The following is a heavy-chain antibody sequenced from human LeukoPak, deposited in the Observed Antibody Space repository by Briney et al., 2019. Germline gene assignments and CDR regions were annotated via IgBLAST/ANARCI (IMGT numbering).Heavy chain of an antibody. CDR2: IKQDRSEK. CDR1: GFTFSNYW. Sequence: GGSLRLSCAASGFTFSNYWMNWVRQAPGKGLEWVANIKQDRSEKYYVDSVKGRFTISRDNAKNSLYLQMNSLRAEDTAVYYCAREGSFDYSKVGATGYFDYWGQGTLVTVSS. CDR3: AREGSFDYSKVGATGYFDY. J-gene: IGHJ4*02. D-gene: IGHD1-26*01. V-gene: IGHV3-7*01.